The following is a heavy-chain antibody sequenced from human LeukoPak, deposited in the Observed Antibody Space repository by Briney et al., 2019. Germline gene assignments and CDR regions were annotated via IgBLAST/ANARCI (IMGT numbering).Heavy chain of an antibody. CDR1: GGSFSGYY. D-gene: IGHD3-9*01. V-gene: IGHV4-34*01. J-gene: IGHJ4*02. CDR3: AKGRIRYFDWFTGGVFDY. Sequence: SETLSLTCAVYGGSFSGYYWSWIRQPPGKGLEWISEINHSVSTNYNPSLKSQVTISVDTSKNQFSLKLSSVTAADTAFYYRAKGRIRYFDWFTGGVFDYWGQGTLVTVSS. CDR2: INHSVST.